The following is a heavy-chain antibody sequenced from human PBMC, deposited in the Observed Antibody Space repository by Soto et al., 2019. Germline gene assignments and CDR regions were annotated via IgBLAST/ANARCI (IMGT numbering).Heavy chain of an antibody. Sequence: SETLSLTCSVSGGSISSYYWSWIRQPPGKGLEWLGYIYYSGSTNYNPSLKSRVPISVDTSKNQFSLKLSSVTAADPAVYYCASRYGGTLDYWGQGTLVTVSS. CDR3: ASRYGGTLDY. V-gene: IGHV4-59*08. CDR2: IYYSGST. J-gene: IGHJ4*02. D-gene: IGHD4-17*01. CDR1: GGSISSYY.